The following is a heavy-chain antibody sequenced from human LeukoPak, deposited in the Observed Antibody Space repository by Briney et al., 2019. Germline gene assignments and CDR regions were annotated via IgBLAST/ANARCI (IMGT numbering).Heavy chain of an antibody. CDR3: ARERCKQWLVQGGAFDY. Sequence: PSETLSLTCTVSGGSISSYYWSWIRHPAGKGQEWIGRIYTSGSTNYNPSLTRRVTLSVDTSKNQFPLKLSSVTAADTAVYFCARERCKQWLVQGGAFDYWGQGTLVTVSS. CDR1: GGSISSYY. CDR2: IYTSGST. V-gene: IGHV4-4*07. D-gene: IGHD6-19*01. J-gene: IGHJ4*02.